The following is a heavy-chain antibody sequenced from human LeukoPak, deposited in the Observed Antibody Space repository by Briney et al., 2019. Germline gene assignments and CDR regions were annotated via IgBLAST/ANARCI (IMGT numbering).Heavy chain of an antibody. CDR1: GGSISSYY. CDR3: ARVVYGSGSWLNYYYYMDV. J-gene: IGHJ6*03. D-gene: IGHD3-10*01. Sequence: SETLSLTCTVSGGSISSYYWSWIRQPPGKGLEWSGYIYYSGSTNYNPSLKSRVTISVDTSKNQFSLKLSSVTAADTAVYYCARVVYGSGSWLNYYYYMDVWGKGTTVTVSS. V-gene: IGHV4-59*01. CDR2: IYYSGST.